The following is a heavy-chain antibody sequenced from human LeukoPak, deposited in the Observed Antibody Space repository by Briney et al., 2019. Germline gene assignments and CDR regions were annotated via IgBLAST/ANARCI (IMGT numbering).Heavy chain of an antibody. CDR2: TYYRSTWYN. Sequence: SQTLSLTSALSGDSVSINSVTWNWIRQSPSRGIEWLARTYYRSTWYNDYAVSVRGRITVNPDTSKNQFSLHLNSVTPEDTAVYYCARRLTQYDCFDPWGQGILVTVSS. J-gene: IGHJ5*02. V-gene: IGHV6-1*01. CDR1: GDSVSINSVT. CDR3: ARRLTQYDCFDP. D-gene: IGHD2-2*01.